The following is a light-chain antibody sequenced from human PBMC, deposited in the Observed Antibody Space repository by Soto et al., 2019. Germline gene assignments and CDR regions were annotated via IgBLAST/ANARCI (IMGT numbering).Light chain of an antibody. CDR3: SSYTSTSTRV. CDR2: EVS. V-gene: IGLV2-14*01. J-gene: IGLJ1*01. Sequence: QSALTQPPSASGSPGQSVTISCTGTSSDIGGYNSVSWYQQHPGKAPKLMISEVSNRPSGVSNRFSGSKSGNTASLTISGLQAEDEADYYCSSYTSTSTRVFGTGTKLTVL. CDR1: SSDIGGYNS.